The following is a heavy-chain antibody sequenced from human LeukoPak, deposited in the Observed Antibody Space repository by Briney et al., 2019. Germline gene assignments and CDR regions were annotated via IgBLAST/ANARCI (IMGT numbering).Heavy chain of an antibody. J-gene: IGHJ5*02. CDR1: GGSFSGYY. Sequence: PSETLSLTCAVYGGSFSGYYWSWIRQPPGKGLEWIGEINHSGSTNYNPSLKSRVTISVDTSKNQFSLKLSSVTAADTAVYYCARGPSPQQLVSGLDNWFDPWGQGTLVTVSS. CDR3: ARGPSPQQLVSGLDNWFDP. V-gene: IGHV4-34*01. D-gene: IGHD6-6*01. CDR2: INHSGST.